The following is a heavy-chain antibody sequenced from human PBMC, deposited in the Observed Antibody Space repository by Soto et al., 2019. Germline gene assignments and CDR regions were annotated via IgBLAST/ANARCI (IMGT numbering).Heavy chain of an antibody. CDR2: ISGSGGST. V-gene: IGHV3-23*01. Sequence: GGSLRLSCAASGFTFSSYSLHWVRQAPGKGLEWVSAISGSGGSTYYADSVKGRFTISRDNSKNTLYLQMNSLRAEDTAVYYCAKDPLRAVPAAAYAFDIWGQGTMVTVSS. CDR1: GFTFSSYS. J-gene: IGHJ3*02. D-gene: IGHD2-2*01. CDR3: AKDPLRAVPAAAYAFDI.